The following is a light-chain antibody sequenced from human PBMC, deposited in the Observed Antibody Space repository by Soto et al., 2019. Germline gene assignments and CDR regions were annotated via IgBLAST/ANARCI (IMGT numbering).Light chain of an antibody. CDR2: KAS. CDR3: QQYNSYPWT. V-gene: IGKV1-5*03. Sequence: QITQSPSTRSASVGDRVTITCRASQSISSWLAWYQQKPGKAPKLLIYKASSLESGVPSRFSGSGSGTEFTLTISSLQPDDFATYYCQQYNSYPWTFGQGTKVDIK. J-gene: IGKJ1*01. CDR1: QSISSW.